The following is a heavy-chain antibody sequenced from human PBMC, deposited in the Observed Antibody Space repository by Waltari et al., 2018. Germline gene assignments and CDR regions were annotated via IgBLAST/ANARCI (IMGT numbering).Heavy chain of an antibody. V-gene: IGHV3-72*01. D-gene: IGHD1-26*01. J-gene: IGHJ4*02. CDR2: SRNKAQGYIT. Sequence: EVQLVESGGGLVQPGGSLRLSCAISVFTFSDHYIDWVRQAPGKVLEWVGRSRNKAQGYITEYAASVKGRFIISRDDSKNSLYLQMDSLKTEDTAMYYCSSRHSGSSDYWGQGTLVTVSS. CDR3: SSRHSGSSDY. CDR1: VFTFSDHY.